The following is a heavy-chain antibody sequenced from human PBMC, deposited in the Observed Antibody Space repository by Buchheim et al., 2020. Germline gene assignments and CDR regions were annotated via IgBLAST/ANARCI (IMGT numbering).Heavy chain of an antibody. CDR2: LGDNNNLRT. CDR3: AKRLRISISEGAFDL. J-gene: IGHJ3*01. V-gene: IGHV3-23*01. D-gene: IGHD3-3*01. Sequence: EVQLLESGGGLVQPGGSLRLSCAASGFTFTSYAMSWVRQAPGKGLEWVSTLGDNNNLRTFYADSVKGRFTISRDTSKNTLYLQINSLRAEDTAVYYCAKRLRISISEGAFDLWGQGT. CDR1: GFTFTSYA.